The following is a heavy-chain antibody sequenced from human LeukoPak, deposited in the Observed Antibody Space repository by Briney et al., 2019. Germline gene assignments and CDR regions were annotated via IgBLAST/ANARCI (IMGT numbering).Heavy chain of an antibody. CDR1: GGSISSYY. CDR2: IYTSGST. CDR3: ARDAHYGDYFFDY. V-gene: IGHV4-4*07. Sequence: SETLSLTCTVSGGSISSYYWSWIRQPAGKGLEWIGRIYTSGSTNYNPSLKGRVTMSVDTSKNQFSLKLSSVTAADTAVYYCARDAHYGDYFFDYWGQGTLVTVSS. J-gene: IGHJ4*02. D-gene: IGHD4-17*01.